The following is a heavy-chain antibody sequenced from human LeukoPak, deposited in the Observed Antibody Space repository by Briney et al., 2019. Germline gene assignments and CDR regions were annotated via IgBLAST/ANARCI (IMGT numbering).Heavy chain of an antibody. V-gene: IGHV3-23*01. Sequence: GGSLRLSCAASGFMFSHYAMSWVRQPPGKGLEWVSGITAGGGTTDYPDSVKGRFTISRDNSRSMVYLQMNSLRGEDTAVYYCAKRESGYYNSWSQGTLVIVSS. CDR1: GFMFSHYA. D-gene: IGHD5-12*01. J-gene: IGHJ5*02. CDR2: ITAGGGTT. CDR3: AKRESGYYNS.